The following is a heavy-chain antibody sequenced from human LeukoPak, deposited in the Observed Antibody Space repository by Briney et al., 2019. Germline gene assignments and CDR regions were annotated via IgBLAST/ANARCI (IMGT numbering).Heavy chain of an antibody. CDR3: ASQKLERSNDYPYYFDY. D-gene: IGHD1-1*01. V-gene: IGHV3-21*01. CDR1: GFTFSSYS. J-gene: IGHJ4*02. Sequence: GGSLRLSCAASGFTFSSYSMNWVRQAPGKGLEWVSSISSSSSYIYYADSVKGRFTISRDNAKNSLYLQMNSLRAEDTAVYYCASQKLERSNDYPYYFDYWGQGTLVTVSS. CDR2: ISSSSSYI.